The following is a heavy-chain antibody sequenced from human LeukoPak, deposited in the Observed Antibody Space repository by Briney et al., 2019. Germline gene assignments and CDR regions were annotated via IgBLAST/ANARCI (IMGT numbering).Heavy chain of an antibody. CDR1: GFTFSGYW. J-gene: IGHJ2*01. CDR2: ITGDGRST. Sequence: RGSLRLSCAASGFTFSGYWMHWVRQVPGKGLVWVSRITGDGRSTTYADSVKGRFTISRDNAKNTVFLQMISLRAEDTAVYYCARDTGWYFDLWGRGTPVTVSS. D-gene: IGHD4-17*01. CDR3: ARDTGWYFDL. V-gene: IGHV3-74*01.